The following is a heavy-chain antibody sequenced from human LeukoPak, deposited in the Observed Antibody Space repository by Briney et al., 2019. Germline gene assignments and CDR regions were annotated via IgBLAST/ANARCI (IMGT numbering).Heavy chain of an antibody. Sequence: GSSVKASCKASGGTFSSYAISWVRQAPGQGLEWMGGIIPIFGTANYAQKFQGRVTITADESTSTAYMELSSLRSEDTAVYYCARAPYGRKGHCSSTSCFRFYYYYGMDVWGKGTTVTVSS. J-gene: IGHJ6*04. V-gene: IGHV1-69*01. CDR1: GGTFSSYA. D-gene: IGHD2-2*01. CDR2: IIPIFGTA. CDR3: ARAPYGRKGHCSSTSCFRFYYYYGMDV.